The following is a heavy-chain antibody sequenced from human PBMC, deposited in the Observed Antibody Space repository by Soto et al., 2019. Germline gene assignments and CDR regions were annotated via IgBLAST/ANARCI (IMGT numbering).Heavy chain of an antibody. CDR3: AREDSIIIPAVSDF. J-gene: IGHJ4*02. D-gene: IGHD2-2*01. V-gene: IGHV3-21*01. CDR1: GFAFNNYG. CDR2: ISKSDYT. Sequence: TGGSLRLSCTVSGFAFNNYGINWVRQAPGKGLEWVSSISKSDYTYYSDSVKGRFAISGDNAKSSVSLQMNTLRVEDTAVYYCAREDSIIIPAVSDFWGQGTLVTVSS.